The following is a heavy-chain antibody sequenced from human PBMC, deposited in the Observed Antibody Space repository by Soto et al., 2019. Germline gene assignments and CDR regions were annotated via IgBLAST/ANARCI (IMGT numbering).Heavy chain of an antibody. CDR2: IKQDGSEK. D-gene: IGHD3-3*01. CDR1: GFTFSSYW. CDR3: ARDSSLHYDFWSGSPGDQKAFDI. V-gene: IGHV3-7*01. J-gene: IGHJ3*02. Sequence: GGSLRLSCAASGFTFSSYWMSWVRQAPGKGLEWVANIKQDGSEKYYVDSVKGRFTISRDNAKNSLYLQMNSLRAEDTAVYYCARDSSLHYDFWSGSPGDQKAFDIWGQGTMVTVSS.